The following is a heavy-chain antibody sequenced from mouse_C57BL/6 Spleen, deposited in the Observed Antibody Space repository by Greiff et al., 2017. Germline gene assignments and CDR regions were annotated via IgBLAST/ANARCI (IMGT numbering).Heavy chain of an antibody. J-gene: IGHJ3*01. CDR3: AARSGDYDPFAC. CDR2: IYPGGGYT. D-gene: IGHD2-4*01. Sequence: QVQLQQSGAELVRPGTSVKMSCKASGYTFTNYWIGWAKQRPGHGLEWIGDIYPGGGYTNYNEKFKGKATRTADKSSSTAYLQFSRLTSEDSAIYYCAARSGDYDPFACWGQGTLVTVSA. CDR1: GYTFTNYW. V-gene: IGHV1-63*01.